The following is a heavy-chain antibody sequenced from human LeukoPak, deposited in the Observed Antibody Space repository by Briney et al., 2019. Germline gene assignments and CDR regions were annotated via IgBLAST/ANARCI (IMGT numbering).Heavy chain of an antibody. D-gene: IGHD1-1*01. Sequence: GSLRLSCVASGFTFRNYNLNWVRQAPGKGLEWVSSITSGGYIFSADSVKGRFTISRDNTKNSLYLQMSSLRAEDTAVYYCARAYNSHFDYWGQGALVTVSS. CDR3: ARAYNSHFDY. CDR2: ITSGGYI. CDR1: GFTFRNYN. J-gene: IGHJ4*02. V-gene: IGHV3-21*01.